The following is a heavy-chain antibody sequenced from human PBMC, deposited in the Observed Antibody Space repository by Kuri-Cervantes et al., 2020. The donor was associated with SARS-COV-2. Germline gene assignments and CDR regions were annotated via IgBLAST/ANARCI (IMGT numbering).Heavy chain of an antibody. J-gene: IGHJ4*02. V-gene: IGHV4-34*01. CDR2: ITHRGSP. Sequence: SETLSLPCALYGGPFSGYYWSWIRQPPGKGLVWFGEITHRGSPNYNPSLKSRVTISVDTSKNQFSLKLSSATAAGTAVYYCVRLRPMRGYCSSTSCYAPMGYFDYWGQGTLVTVSS. CDR3: VRLRPMRGYCSSTSCYAPMGYFDY. CDR1: GGPFSGYY. D-gene: IGHD2-2*01.